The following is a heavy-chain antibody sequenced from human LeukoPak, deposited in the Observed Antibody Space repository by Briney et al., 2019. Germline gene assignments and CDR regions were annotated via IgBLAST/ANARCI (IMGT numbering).Heavy chain of an antibody. Sequence: SETLSLTCAVYGGSFSGYYWSRIRQPPGKGLEWIGEINHSGSTNYSPSLKSRVTMSIDTSKNQISLRLTSVTAADTAVYYCARNSAYSTSSGFNAWGQGTLVTVSS. CDR3: ARNSAYSTSSGFNA. CDR1: GGSFSGYY. CDR2: INHSGST. J-gene: IGHJ4*02. D-gene: IGHD6-6*01. V-gene: IGHV4-34*01.